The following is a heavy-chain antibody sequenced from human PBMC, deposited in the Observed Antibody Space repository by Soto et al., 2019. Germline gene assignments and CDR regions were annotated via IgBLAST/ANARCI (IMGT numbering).Heavy chain of an antibody. D-gene: IGHD3-10*01. V-gene: IGHV3-23*01. CDR2: ISGSGGGT. J-gene: IGHJ6*02. CDR3: PKYGSGTYYNVGLDGLDV. Sequence: EVQLLESGGGLVQPGGSLRLSCVASGFTFSDYAMSWVRQAPGKGLKWVSAISGSGGGTYYADSVKGRFTISRDRSGNTMYLQMNSLTVEDTAVYYCPKYGSGTYYNVGLDGLDVWGQGTTVTISS. CDR1: GFTFSDYA.